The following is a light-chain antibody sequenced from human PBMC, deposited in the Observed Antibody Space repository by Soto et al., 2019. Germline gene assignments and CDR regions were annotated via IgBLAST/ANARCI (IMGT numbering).Light chain of an antibody. Sequence: AIQLTQSPSSLSASVGDRVTITCRASQGISSALAWYQQKPGKAPKLLIYAASTLQSGVPSRFSGSGSGTDFTLTISCLQYEDFEPYYCQQYYSYHQTLGQGTKVDIK. CDR1: QGISSA. J-gene: IGKJ1*01. V-gene: IGKV1-13*02. CDR2: AAS. CDR3: QQYYSYHQT.